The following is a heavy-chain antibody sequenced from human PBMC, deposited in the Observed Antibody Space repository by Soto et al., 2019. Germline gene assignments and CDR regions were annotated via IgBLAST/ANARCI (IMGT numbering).Heavy chain of an antibody. Sequence: SETLSLTCTVSGGSISSGDYYWSWIRQPPGKGLEWIGYIYYSGSTYYNPSLKSRVTISVDTSKNQFSLKLSSVTAADTAVYYCAGILGYCSSTSCYHPWGQGTLVTVSS. CDR1: GGSISSGDYY. CDR3: AGILGYCSSTSCYHP. D-gene: IGHD2-2*01. CDR2: IYYSGST. V-gene: IGHV4-30-4*01. J-gene: IGHJ5*02.